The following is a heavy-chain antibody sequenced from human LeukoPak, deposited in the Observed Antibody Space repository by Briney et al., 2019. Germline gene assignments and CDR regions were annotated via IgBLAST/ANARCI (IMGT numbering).Heavy chain of an antibody. J-gene: IGHJ4*02. CDR2: MSTHSGGT. V-gene: IGHV1-18*01. Sequence: ASVKASCKASGYTFTNYAITWVRQAPGQGLEWMGWMSTHSGGTNFAQKFRGRVTVTTDTSTSTAYMELKSLKSDDTAVYYCTRDAQSAYFDYWGQGTLVTVSP. CDR1: GYTFTNYA. CDR3: TRDAQSAYFDY. D-gene: IGHD3-3*01.